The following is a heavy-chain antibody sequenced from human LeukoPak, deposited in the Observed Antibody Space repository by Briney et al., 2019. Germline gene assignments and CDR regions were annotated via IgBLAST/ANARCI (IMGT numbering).Heavy chain of an antibody. CDR2: INPNSGGT. D-gene: IGHD3-22*01. CDR1: GYTFTGYY. V-gene: IGHV1-2*02. CDR3: ARDNYYDSSGYYRFFDY. Sequence: ASVKVSCKASGYTFTGYYMHWVRQAPGQGLEWMGWINPNSGGTKYAQKFKGRVTMTRDTSISTAYMELSSLRSEDTAVYYCARDNYYDSSGYYRFFDYWGQGTLVTVSS. J-gene: IGHJ4*02.